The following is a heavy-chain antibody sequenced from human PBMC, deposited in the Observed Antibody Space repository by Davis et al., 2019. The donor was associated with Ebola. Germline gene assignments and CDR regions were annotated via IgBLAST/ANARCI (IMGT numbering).Heavy chain of an antibody. CDR2: MNPNSGNT. CDR1: GYTFTSYD. Sequence: AASVKVSCKASGYTFTSYDINWVRQATGQGLEWMGWMNPNSGNTGYAQRFQGRVTMTRNTSISTAYMELSSLRSEDTAVYFCARGGVAYSDLDYWGQGTLVAVSP. D-gene: IGHD2-21*01. CDR3: ARGGVAYSDLDY. J-gene: IGHJ4*02. V-gene: IGHV1-8*01.